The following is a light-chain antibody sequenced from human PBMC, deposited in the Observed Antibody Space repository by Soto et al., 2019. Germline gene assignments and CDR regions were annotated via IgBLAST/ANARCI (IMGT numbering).Light chain of an antibody. J-gene: IGLJ2*01. V-gene: IGLV1-40*01. Sequence: QSVLTQPPSVSGAPGQRVTISCTGSSSNIGAGYDVHWYQQLPGTAPKLLIYGNSNRPSGVPDRFSGSKSGTSASLAISGLQSEDEADYYCAAWDDNLEGVLFGGGTQLTVL. CDR2: GNS. CDR1: SSNIGAGYD. CDR3: AAWDDNLEGVL.